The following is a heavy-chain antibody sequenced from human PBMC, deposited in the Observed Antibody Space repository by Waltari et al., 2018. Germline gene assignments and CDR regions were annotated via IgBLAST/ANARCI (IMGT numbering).Heavy chain of an antibody. V-gene: IGHV4-61*08. Sequence: QVQLQESGPGLARPSETLSLTCSVSGDSVTSGAFHWSWIRQPPGKGLEWIGEINHSGSTNYNPSLKSRVTISVDTSKNQFSLKLSSVTAADTAVYYCARKGSITGTTGRKTGWFDPWGQGTLVTVSS. D-gene: IGHD1-20*01. J-gene: IGHJ5*02. CDR3: ARKGSITGTTGRKTGWFDP. CDR2: INHSGST. CDR1: GDSVTSGAFH.